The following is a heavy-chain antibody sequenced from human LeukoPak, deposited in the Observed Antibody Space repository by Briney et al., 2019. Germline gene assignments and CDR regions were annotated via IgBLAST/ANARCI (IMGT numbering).Heavy chain of an antibody. CDR3: ARDLGYCTNDVCYRNWFDP. CDR1: GYTFTNYG. V-gene: IGHV1-18*01. J-gene: IGHJ5*02. Sequence: ASVKVSCKASGYTFTNYGISWVRQAPGKGLEWVGWVSTYNDNTNYAQKFQGRVTMTTDTSTSTAYMELRGLRSDDTAIYYCARDLGYCTNDVCYRNWFDPWGQGTLVTISS. CDR2: VSTYNDNT. D-gene: IGHD2-8*01.